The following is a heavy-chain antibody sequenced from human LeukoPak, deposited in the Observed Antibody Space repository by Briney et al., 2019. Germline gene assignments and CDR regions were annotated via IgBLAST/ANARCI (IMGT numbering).Heavy chain of an antibody. CDR3: ARDGSSGWLPEDFQH. CDR1: GDSISSSNYY. D-gene: IGHD6-19*01. Sequence: PSETLSLTCTVSGDSISSSNYYWGWIRQPPWKGLEWIGSIYYSGSTYFNPSLKSRVTISVDTSKNQFSLKLSSVTAADTAVYYCARDGSSGWLPEDFQHWGQGTLVTVSS. J-gene: IGHJ1*01. CDR2: IYYSGST. V-gene: IGHV4-39*07.